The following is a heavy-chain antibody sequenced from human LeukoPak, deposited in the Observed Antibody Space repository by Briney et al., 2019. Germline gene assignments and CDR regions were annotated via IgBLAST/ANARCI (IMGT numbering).Heavy chain of an antibody. CDR2: INPSGGST. D-gene: IGHD4-11*01. J-gene: IGHJ4*02. Sequence: ASVKVSCKASGYTFTSYYIHWVRQAPGQGLEWMGIINPSGGSTNYAQKFQGRVTMTRGTSTSTVYMELSSLRSEDSAVYYCARWTTTYLDYWGQGTLVTVSS. V-gene: IGHV1-46*01. CDR3: ARWTTTYLDY. CDR1: GYTFTSYY.